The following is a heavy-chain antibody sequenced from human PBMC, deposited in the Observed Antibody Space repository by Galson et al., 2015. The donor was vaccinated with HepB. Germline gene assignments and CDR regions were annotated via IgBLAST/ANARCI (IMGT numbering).Heavy chain of an antibody. V-gene: IGHV1-18*01. Sequence: SVKVSCKASGYTFSSYSITWVRQAPGQGLEWMGWISAYNRDTNYAQRFQGRVTMTTDTSTSTAYMELRSLRSDDTAVYYCARGAHVVVVRANLNIWFDPWGQGTLVTVSS. CDR1: GYTFSSYS. CDR2: ISAYNRDT. J-gene: IGHJ5*02. CDR3: ARGAHVVVVRANLNIWFDP. D-gene: IGHD2-15*01.